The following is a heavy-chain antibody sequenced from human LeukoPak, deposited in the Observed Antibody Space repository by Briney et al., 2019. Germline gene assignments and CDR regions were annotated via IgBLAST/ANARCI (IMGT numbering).Heavy chain of an antibody. CDR2: INAGNGNT. D-gene: IGHD3-22*01. V-gene: IGHV1-3*01. CDR1: GYTFTSYA. J-gene: IGHJ4*02. Sequence: ASVKVSCKASGYTFTSYAMHWVRQAPGQRLEWMGWINAGNGNTKYSQKFQGRVTITRDTSASTAYMELSSLRSEDTAVYYCARVSGSGYYSGCWGQGTLVTVSS. CDR3: ARVSGSGYYSGC.